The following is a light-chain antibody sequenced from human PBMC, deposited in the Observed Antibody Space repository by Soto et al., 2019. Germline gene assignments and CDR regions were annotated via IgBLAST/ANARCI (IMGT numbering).Light chain of an antibody. CDR1: QNINNY. CDR3: QQSFSTLWT. J-gene: IGKJ1*01. Sequence: DSPRTQSPSTLSASFGGRVTITCRASQNINNYLNWYQQKPGKAPKLLIYAASSLQSGVPSRFSGSGSGTEFTLTISSLQPEDFATYYCQQSFSTLWTFGQGTKVDI. CDR2: AAS. V-gene: IGKV1-39*01.